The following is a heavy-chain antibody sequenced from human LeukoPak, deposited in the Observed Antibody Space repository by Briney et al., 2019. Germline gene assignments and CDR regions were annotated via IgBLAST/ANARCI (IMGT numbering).Heavy chain of an antibody. J-gene: IGHJ4*02. CDR1: GFTFSDGW. CDR3: AKDMASRDDYSNLFDY. Sequence: GGSLRLSCAASGFTFSDGWMNWVRQAPGKGLEWVGRIKSKTDGGTTDYAAPVKGRFTISRDDSKNTLYLQMSSLRAEDTAVYYCAKDMASRDDYSNLFDYWGQGTLVTVSS. D-gene: IGHD4-11*01. CDR2: IKSKTDGGTT. V-gene: IGHV3-15*01.